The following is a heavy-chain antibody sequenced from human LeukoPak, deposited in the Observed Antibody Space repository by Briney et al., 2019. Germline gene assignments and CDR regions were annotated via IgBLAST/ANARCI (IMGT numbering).Heavy chain of an antibody. Sequence: GGSLRLSCAASGFTFSSYAMSWVRQAPGKGPEWVSAISGSGGSTYYADSVKGRFTISRDNSKNTLYLQMNSLRAEDTAVYYCAKGSGYCSGGSCYSSLDYFDYWGQGTLVTVSS. D-gene: IGHD2-15*01. J-gene: IGHJ4*02. CDR1: GFTFSSYA. CDR2: ISGSGGST. V-gene: IGHV3-23*01. CDR3: AKGSGYCSGGSCYSSLDYFDY.